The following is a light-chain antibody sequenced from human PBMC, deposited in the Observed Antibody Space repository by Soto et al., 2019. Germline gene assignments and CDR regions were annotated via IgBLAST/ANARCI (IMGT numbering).Light chain of an antibody. Sequence: EKVLTQSPATLSVSPAARAALXFGASQTLSNSFIAWYQQKPGQAPRLLIYDTSSRATGVPDRYSASGSGTDFTLTISRLEPEDFAVFFCQQYGTSEIIFGQGTRLEIK. V-gene: IGKV3D-20*01. CDR3: QQYGTSEII. J-gene: IGKJ5*01. CDR2: DTS. CDR1: QTLSNSF.